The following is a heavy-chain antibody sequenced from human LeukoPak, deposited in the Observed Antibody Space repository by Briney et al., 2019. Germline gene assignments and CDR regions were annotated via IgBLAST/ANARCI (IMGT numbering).Heavy chain of an antibody. D-gene: IGHD2-8*01. J-gene: IGHJ6*03. CDR1: GYTFTGYY. Sequence: ASVKVSCKASGYTFTGYYMHWVRQAPGQGLECMGWINPNSGDTNSPQKFQGRVTMTRDTSITTAYMELTSLTSDDTAVYFCARSAGHCNNGVCFTDYYMDVWGKGTTVTVSS. CDR2: INPNSGDT. V-gene: IGHV1-2*02. CDR3: ARSAGHCNNGVCFTDYYMDV.